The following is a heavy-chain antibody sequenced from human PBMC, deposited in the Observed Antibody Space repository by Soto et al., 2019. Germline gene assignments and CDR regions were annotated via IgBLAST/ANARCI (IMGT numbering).Heavy chain of an antibody. CDR2: IYYSGST. CDR1: CGSIISGGYY. D-gene: IGHD1-26*01. V-gene: IGHV4-31*03. J-gene: IGHJ4*02. Sequence: SETLCLTCTVSCGSIISGGYYWSCIRQHPGKGLEWIGYIYYSGSTYYNPSLKSRVTISIDTSKNQFSLKLSSVTAADTAVYYCARYRFSAAWELAYWGQGTLVTVSS. CDR3: ARYRFSAAWELAY.